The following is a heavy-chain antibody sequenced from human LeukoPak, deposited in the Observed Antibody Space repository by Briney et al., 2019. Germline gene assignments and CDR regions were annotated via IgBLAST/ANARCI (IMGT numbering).Heavy chain of an antibody. D-gene: IGHD1-1*01. Sequence: PGGSLRLSCAGSGYTFRNYAMHWVRQAPGKGLEWVAVISYDGSNKDYADSVKGRFTVSRDNSKNTLFLQLNSLRAEDTAVYYCASENCKGFDNWGQGRMVTVSS. J-gene: IGHJ3*02. V-gene: IGHV3-30-3*01. CDR2: ISYDGSNK. CDR3: ASENCKGFDN. CDR1: GYTFRNYA.